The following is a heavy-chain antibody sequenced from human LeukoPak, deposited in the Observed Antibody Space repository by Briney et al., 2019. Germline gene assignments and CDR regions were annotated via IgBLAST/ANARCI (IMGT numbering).Heavy chain of an antibody. V-gene: IGHV3-15*01. D-gene: IGHD2-2*01. CDR3: ARDLYRYCSSTSCYVGY. CDR2: IKSKTDGGTT. J-gene: IGHJ4*02. CDR1: GFTFSNAW. Sequence: PGGSLRLSCAASGFTFSNAWMSWVRQAPGKGLEWVGRIKSKTDGGTTDYAAPVKGRFTISRDDSKNTLYLQMNSLKTEDTAVYYCARDLYRYCSSTSCYVGYWGQGTLVTVSS.